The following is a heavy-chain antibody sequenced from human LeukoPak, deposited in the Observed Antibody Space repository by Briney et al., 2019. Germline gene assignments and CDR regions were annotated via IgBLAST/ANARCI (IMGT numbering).Heavy chain of an antibody. V-gene: IGHV3-7*01. CDR2: IKQDGSEK. J-gene: IGHJ3*02. D-gene: IGHD6-19*01. Sequence: PGGSLRLSCAASGFTFSTYWMSWVRQAPGKGLEWVANIKQDGSEKYYVDSVKGRFTISRDNAKNSLYLQMNSLRAEDTAVYYCARPYSSGWYSDAFDIWGQGTMVTVSS. CDR3: ARPYSSGWYSDAFDI. CDR1: GFTFSTYW.